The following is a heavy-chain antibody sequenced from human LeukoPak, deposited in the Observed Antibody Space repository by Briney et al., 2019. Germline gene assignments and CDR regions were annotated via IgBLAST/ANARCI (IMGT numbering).Heavy chain of an antibody. V-gene: IGHV4-38-2*02. J-gene: IGHJ4*02. Sequence: SETLSLTCTASGYSISSGYYWGWIRQPPGKGLEWIGSIYHSGSTYYNPSLKSRVTISVDTSKNQFSLKLSSVTAADTAVYYCARDRDYGDYSDYWAREPWSPSPQ. D-gene: IGHD4-17*01. CDR2: IYHSGST. CDR3: ARDRDYGDYSDY. CDR1: GYSISSGYY.